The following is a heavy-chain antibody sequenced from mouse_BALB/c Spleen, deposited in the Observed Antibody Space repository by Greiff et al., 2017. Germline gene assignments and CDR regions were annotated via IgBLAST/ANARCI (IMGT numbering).Heavy chain of an antibody. D-gene: IGHD1-1*01. CDR3: ARDPTYYYGSSPYAMDY. CDR2: IRNKANGYTT. CDR1: GFTFTDYY. V-gene: IGHV7-3*02. J-gene: IGHJ4*01. Sequence: EVQLVESGGGLVQPGGSPRLSCATSGFTFTDYYMSWVRQPPGKALEWLGFIRNKANGYTTEYSASVKGRFTISRDNSQSILYLQMNTLRAEHSATYYCARDPTYYYGSSPYAMDYWGQGTSVTVSS.